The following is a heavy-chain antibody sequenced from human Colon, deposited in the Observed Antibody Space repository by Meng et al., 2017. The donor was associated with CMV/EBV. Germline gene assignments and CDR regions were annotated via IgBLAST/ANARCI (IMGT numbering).Heavy chain of an antibody. Sequence: SEDTFTTYTMDWVRQAPGQRLEWMGWINAGNGNTKYSQKFQGRVTITRDTSASTAYMELSSLRSEDTAVYYCAKGRAVAAPYYFDYWGQGTRGT. J-gene: IGHJ4*02. V-gene: IGHV1-3*01. CDR3: AKGRAVAAPYYFDY. CDR2: INAGNGNT. D-gene: IGHD6-19*01. CDR1: EDTFTTYT.